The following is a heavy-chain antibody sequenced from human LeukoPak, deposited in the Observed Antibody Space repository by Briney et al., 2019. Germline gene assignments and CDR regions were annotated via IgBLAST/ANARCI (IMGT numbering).Heavy chain of an antibody. CDR1: GYTFTDYY. CDR2: INPNSGGT. Sequence: ASVKVSCTASGYTFTDYYLHWVRQAPGQGLEWMGWINPNSGGTNYAQKFQGRVTMTRDTSISTAYMELSRLRSDDTAVYYCARGLVVVPAAIFHWGQGTLVTVSS. J-gene: IGHJ4*02. D-gene: IGHD2-2*01. CDR3: ARGLVVVPAAIFH. V-gene: IGHV1-2*02.